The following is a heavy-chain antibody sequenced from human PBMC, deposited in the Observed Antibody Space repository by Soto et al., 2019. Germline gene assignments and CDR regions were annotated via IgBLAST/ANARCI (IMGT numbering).Heavy chain of an antibody. Sequence: GASVKVSCKASGYTFTSYAMHWVRQAPGQRLEWMGWINAGNGNTKYSQKFQGRVTITRDTSASTAYMELSSLRSEDTAVYYCASDLGGYSSSWYETKSDSDVVYYYGMDVWGQGTTVTVSS. CDR1: GYTFTSYA. CDR3: ASDLGGYSSSWYETKSDSDVVYYYGMDV. J-gene: IGHJ6*02. CDR2: INAGNGNT. V-gene: IGHV1-3*01. D-gene: IGHD6-13*01.